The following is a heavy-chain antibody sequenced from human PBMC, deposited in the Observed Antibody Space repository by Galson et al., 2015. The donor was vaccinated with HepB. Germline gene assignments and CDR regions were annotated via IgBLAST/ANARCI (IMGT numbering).Heavy chain of an antibody. CDR1: GYTFTSYA. CDR2: INAGNGNT. CDR3: ARDQAGGYYDYIWGSWRSWFDP. J-gene: IGHJ5*02. V-gene: IGHV1-3*01. D-gene: IGHD3-16*01. Sequence: SVKVSCKASGYTFTSYAMHWVRQAPGQRLEWMGWINAGNGNTKYSQKFQGRVTITRDTSASTAYMELSSLRSEDTAVYYCARDQAGGYYDYIWGSWRSWFDPWGQGTLVTVSS.